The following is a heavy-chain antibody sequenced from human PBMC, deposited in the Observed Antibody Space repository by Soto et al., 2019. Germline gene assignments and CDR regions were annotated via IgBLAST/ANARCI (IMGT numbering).Heavy chain of an antibody. J-gene: IGHJ5*02. CDR3: ARGHCSSTTCHKGGFDP. Sequence: GESLKISCKASGYTFSSYWIGWVRQMPGKGLEWMGIIYPGDSDSRYSPSFQGRVTISVDKSNSTAYLQWSSLKASDSALYYCARGHCSSTTCHKGGFDPWGQGTLVTVSS. D-gene: IGHD2-2*02. CDR1: GYTFSSYW. V-gene: IGHV5-51*01. CDR2: IYPGDSDS.